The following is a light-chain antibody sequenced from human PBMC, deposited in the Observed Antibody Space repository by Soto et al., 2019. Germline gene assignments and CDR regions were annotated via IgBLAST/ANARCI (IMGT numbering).Light chain of an antibody. CDR3: QQHISYPRT. CDR1: QRLTNA. CDR2: KAS. Sequence: DIQMTQSPSTLSASVGDRVIITCRSSQRLTNALVWYQQKPGKAPNLLIYKASNLASGVPLRFSGSGYGTEFTLTISSLQPEDFATYYCQQHISYPRTFGQGNKVEIK. J-gene: IGKJ1*01. V-gene: IGKV1-5*03.